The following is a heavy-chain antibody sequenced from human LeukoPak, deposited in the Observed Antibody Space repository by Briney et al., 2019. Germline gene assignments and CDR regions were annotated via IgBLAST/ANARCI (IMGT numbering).Heavy chain of an antibody. Sequence: GGSPRLSCAASGFTVSSNYMSWVRQAPGKGLEWVSVIYSGGSTYYADSVKGRFTISRDNSKNTLYLQMNSLRAEDTAVYYCARDRPKGSYYDILTGPHMVGAFDIWGQGTMVTVSS. CDR3: ARDRPKGSYYDILTGPHMVGAFDI. CDR2: IYSGGST. D-gene: IGHD3-9*01. V-gene: IGHV3-66*01. J-gene: IGHJ3*02. CDR1: GFTVSSNY.